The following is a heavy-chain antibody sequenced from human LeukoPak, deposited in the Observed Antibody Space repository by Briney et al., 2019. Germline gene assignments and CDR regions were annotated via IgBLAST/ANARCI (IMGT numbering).Heavy chain of an antibody. Sequence: ASVKVSCKASGYTFTSYYMHWVRQAPGQGLEWMGIINPSGGSTSYAQKFQGRVTMTRDTSTSTVYMELSSLRSEDTAVYYCARDHILTGYYNYYYYGMDVWGQGTTVTVSS. CDR3: ARDHILTGYYNYYYYGMDV. CDR1: GYTFTSYY. V-gene: IGHV1-46*01. J-gene: IGHJ6*02. D-gene: IGHD3-9*01. CDR2: INPSGGST.